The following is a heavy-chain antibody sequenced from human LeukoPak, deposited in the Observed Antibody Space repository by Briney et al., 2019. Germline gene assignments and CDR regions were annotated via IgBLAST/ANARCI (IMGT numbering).Heavy chain of an antibody. CDR3: ARDHGGFWSGSAGF. J-gene: IGHJ4*02. V-gene: IGHV1-18*01. CDR1: GYPFISTG. Sequence: ASVKVSCRASGYPFISTGINWLRQAPGHGLEWMGWISPYNGNTNFAQHFQDRLSLTTDTSSRTSFMELGSLTYEDTATYYCARDHGGFWSGSAGFWGQGTLLTVSS. CDR2: ISPYNGNT. D-gene: IGHD3-3*01.